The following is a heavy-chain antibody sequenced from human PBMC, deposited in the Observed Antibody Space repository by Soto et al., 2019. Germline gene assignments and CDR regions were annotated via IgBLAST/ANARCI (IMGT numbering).Heavy chain of an antibody. J-gene: IGHJ4*02. CDR3: ARDLYSSSSLFWYFDY. V-gene: IGHV1-3*01. CDR2: INAGNGNT. Sequence: ASVKVSCKASGYTFTSYYMHWVRQAPGQRLEWMGWINAGNGNTKYSQKFQGRVTITRDTSASTAYMELSSLRSEDTAVYYCARDLYSSSSLFWYFDYWGQGTLVTVSS. CDR1: GYTFTSYY. D-gene: IGHD6-6*01.